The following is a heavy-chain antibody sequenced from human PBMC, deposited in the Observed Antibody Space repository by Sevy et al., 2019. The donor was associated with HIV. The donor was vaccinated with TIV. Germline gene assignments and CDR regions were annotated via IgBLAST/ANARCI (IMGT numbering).Heavy chain of an antibody. Sequence: GGSLRLSCAASGFTFSNTWMSWVRQSPGKGLEWVGRIRSKAGGGTTDYATIVKGKFTISRDDSRDILYLQLNSLETEDTAVYYCTTDHRRDGIVVVPFEYWGQGTLVTVSS. D-gene: IGHD2-15*01. CDR1: GFTFSNTW. J-gene: IGHJ4*02. CDR2: IRSKAGGGTT. V-gene: IGHV3-15*01. CDR3: TTDHRRDGIVVVPFEY.